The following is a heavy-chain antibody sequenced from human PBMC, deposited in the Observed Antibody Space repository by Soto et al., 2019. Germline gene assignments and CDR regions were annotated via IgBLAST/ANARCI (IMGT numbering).Heavy chain of an antibody. D-gene: IGHD2-2*01. CDR1: GFTFSSYV. J-gene: IGHJ6*04. CDR2: INTNGGSR. V-gene: IGHV3-21*01. Sequence: EVQLVQSGGGLVKSGVSLILSCAATGFTFSSYVMNWVRQAPGKGLEWVSSINTNGGSRYYAASVRGRYTISRDSANNSLFLQMNSLMADDTAVYYCARSSTSGDVCGEGTTVTVSS. CDR3: ARSSTSGDV.